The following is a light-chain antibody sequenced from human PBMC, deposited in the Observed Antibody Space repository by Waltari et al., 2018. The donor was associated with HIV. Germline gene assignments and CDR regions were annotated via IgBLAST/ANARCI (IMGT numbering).Light chain of an antibody. V-gene: IGLV2-11*01. J-gene: IGLJ3*02. Sequence: ALSQTRSVYACPGQRLTLSRTLTRSDVGGYKPVSWYQQNPGKAPKFIIYDVTKRPSGVPDRFSGSKSGNTASLTISGLQAEDEADYYCCSYAGNYPVLFGGGTKLTVL. CDR3: CSYAGNYPVL. CDR2: DVT. CDR1: RSDVGGYKP.